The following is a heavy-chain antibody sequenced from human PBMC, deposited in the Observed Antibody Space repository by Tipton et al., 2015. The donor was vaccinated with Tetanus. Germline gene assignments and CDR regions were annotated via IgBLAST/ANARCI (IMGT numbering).Heavy chain of an antibody. CDR3: TGDDYYDTSLRDYYGMDV. CDR1: GSSMSSSY. J-gene: IGHJ6*02. V-gene: IGHV4-59*01. Sequence: TLSLTCSVSGSSMSSSYWSWVRQTPDKRLEWIGYITYSARTKYNPSLRSRVTLSLEASKNQFSLKVTSVTAADTAVYFCTGDDYYDTSLRDYYGMDVWGPGTTVTVSS. D-gene: IGHD3-22*01. CDR2: ITYSART.